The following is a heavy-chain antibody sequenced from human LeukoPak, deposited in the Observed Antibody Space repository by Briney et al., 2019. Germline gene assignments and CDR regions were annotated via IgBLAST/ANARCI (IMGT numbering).Heavy chain of an antibody. D-gene: IGHD3-3*01. CDR2: ISGSGRST. Sequence: GGSLRLSCAASGFTFNYYGLSWVRQAPGKGLEWVSSISGSGRSTYYADSVKGRFTISGDNSKNTLHLQMDSLRVEDTAFYYCAKEYYDFWSGSPRYWGQGTLVTVSS. CDR3: AKEYYDFWSGSPRY. CDR1: GFTFNYYG. V-gene: IGHV3-23*01. J-gene: IGHJ4*02.